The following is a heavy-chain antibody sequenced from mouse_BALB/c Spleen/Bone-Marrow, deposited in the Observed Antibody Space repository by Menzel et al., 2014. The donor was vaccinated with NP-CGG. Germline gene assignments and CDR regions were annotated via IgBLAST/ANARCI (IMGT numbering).Heavy chain of an antibody. CDR3: ARRLRSAMDY. CDR2: IDPANGNT. J-gene: IGHJ4*01. CDR1: GFNIKDTY. Sequence: EVKLMESGAELVEPGASVKLSCTASGFNIKDTYIHWVKQRPEQGLEWIGRIDPANGNTKYDPKFQGKATITADTSSNTAYLQLSSLTSEDTAVYYCARRLRSAMDYWGQGTLVTASS. V-gene: IGHV14-3*02. D-gene: IGHD1-1*01.